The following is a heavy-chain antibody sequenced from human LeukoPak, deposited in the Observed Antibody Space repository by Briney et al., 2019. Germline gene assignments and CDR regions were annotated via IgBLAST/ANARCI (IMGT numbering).Heavy chain of an antibody. CDR1: GYTFTSYY. Sequence: SVTVSCTASGYTFTSYYMHWVRQAPGQGLEWMGGIIPIFGTANYAQKFQGRVTITADESTSTAYMELSSLRSEDTAVYYCASYLTTGTYYFDYWGQGTLVTVSS. J-gene: IGHJ4*02. D-gene: IGHD4-11*01. CDR2: IIPIFGTA. CDR3: ASYLTTGTYYFDY. V-gene: IGHV1-69*13.